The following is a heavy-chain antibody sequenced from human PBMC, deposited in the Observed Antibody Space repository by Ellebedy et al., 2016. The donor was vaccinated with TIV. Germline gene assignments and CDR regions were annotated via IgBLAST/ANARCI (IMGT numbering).Heavy chain of an antibody. J-gene: IGHJ4*02. D-gene: IGHD5-12*01. Sequence: GESLKISXAASGFTFSSYAMSWVRQAPGKGLEWVSAISGSGGSTYYADSVKGRFTISRDNSKNTLYLQMNSLRAEDTAVYYCAKEGPTVATILYFDYWGQGTLVTVSS. V-gene: IGHV3-23*01. CDR1: GFTFSSYA. CDR3: AKEGPTVATILYFDY. CDR2: ISGSGGST.